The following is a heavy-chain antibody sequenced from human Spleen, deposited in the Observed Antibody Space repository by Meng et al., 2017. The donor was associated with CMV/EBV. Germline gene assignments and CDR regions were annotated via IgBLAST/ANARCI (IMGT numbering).Heavy chain of an antibody. V-gene: IGHV3-7*01. Sequence: GGSLRLSCAASGFRFSTYWMSWVRQAPGKALEWVANINQDGSQRNYVDSVKGRFTISRDNAKNSMYLQMNSLRAEDTAAYYCGRDMDVWGQGTTVTVSS. CDR3: GRDMDV. CDR1: GFRFSTYW. CDR2: INQDGSQR. J-gene: IGHJ6*02.